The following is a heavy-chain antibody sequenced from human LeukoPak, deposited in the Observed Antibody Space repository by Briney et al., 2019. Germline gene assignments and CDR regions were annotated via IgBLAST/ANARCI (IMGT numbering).Heavy chain of an antibody. D-gene: IGHD6-13*01. Sequence: SETLSLTCTVSGGSISSYYWSWIRQPPGKGPEWIGYIYYSGSTNYNPSLKSRVTISVDTSKNQFSLKLSSVTAADTAVYYCARHDPAAAGKKNDAFDIWGQGTMVTVSS. CDR2: IYYSGST. CDR3: ARHDPAAAGKKNDAFDI. J-gene: IGHJ3*02. CDR1: GGSISSYY. V-gene: IGHV4-59*08.